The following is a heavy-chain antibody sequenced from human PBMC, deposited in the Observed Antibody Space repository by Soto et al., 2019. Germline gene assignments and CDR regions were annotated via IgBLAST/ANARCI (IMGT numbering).Heavy chain of an antibody. J-gene: IGHJ4*02. CDR1: GGSISSYY. CDR2: IYYSGST. V-gene: IGHV4-59*01. CDR3: ATGGTVGATGMVDY. Sequence: SETLSLTCTVSGGSISSYYWSWIRQPPGKGLEWIGYIYYSGSTNYNPSLKSRVTISVDTSKNQFSLKLSSVTAADTAVYYWATGGTVGATGMVDYWGQGTLVTVSS. D-gene: IGHD1-26*01.